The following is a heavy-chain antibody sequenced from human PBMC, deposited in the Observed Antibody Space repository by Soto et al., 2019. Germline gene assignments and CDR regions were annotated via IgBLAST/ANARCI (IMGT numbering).Heavy chain of an antibody. J-gene: IGHJ4*02. V-gene: IGHV2-5*02. CDR2: IYWDDDK. Sequence: QITLKESGPTLVKPTQTLTLTCTFSGFSLSTSGVGVGWIRQPPGKALEWLALIYWDDDKRYSPSLKSRLTNTTDTAKNQVVLTMTNMDPVDTATYHCALTRWCMVSILWGQGTLVTVST. CDR1: GFSLSTSGVG. D-gene: IGHD2-8*02. CDR3: ALTRWCMVSIL.